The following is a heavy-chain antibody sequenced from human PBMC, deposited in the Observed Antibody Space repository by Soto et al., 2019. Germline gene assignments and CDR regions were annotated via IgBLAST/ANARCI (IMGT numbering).Heavy chain of an antibody. V-gene: IGHV3-23*01. CDR2: ISGSGGST. J-gene: IGHJ6*03. CDR1: GFTFSSYA. Sequence: PGGSLRLSCAASGFTFSSYAMSWVRQAPGKGLEWVSAISGSGGSTYYADSVKGRFTISRDNSKNTLYLQMNSLRAEDTAVYYCAKGGKAMVRGVIPRCYYYMDVWGKGTTVTVSS. CDR3: AKGGKAMVRGVIPRCYYYMDV. D-gene: IGHD3-10*01.